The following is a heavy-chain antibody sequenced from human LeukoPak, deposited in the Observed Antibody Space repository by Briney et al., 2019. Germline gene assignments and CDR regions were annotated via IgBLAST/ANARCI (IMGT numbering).Heavy chain of an antibody. J-gene: IGHJ4*02. Sequence: GESLKISCKGSGYPFNSYWIGWVRQMPGAGLEWMGIIYPGDSDTRYSPSFQGQVTISADKSISTAYLQWSSLKASDSAMYYCARRYGSALYGVFDYWGQGTLVIVSS. CDR1: GYPFNSYW. CDR2: IYPGDSDT. V-gene: IGHV5-51*01. D-gene: IGHD6-19*01. CDR3: ARRYGSALYGVFDY.